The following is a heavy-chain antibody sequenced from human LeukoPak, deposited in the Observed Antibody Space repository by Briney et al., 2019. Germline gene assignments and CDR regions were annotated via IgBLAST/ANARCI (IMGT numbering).Heavy chain of an antibody. V-gene: IGHV3-23*01. Sequence: GGSLRLSCAASGFTFSSYAMSWVRQAPGKGLEWVSSISGSGGSTYYADSVQGRFTISRDNSRNTLYLQMNSLKTEDTAVYYCTSWTGNLIRGVNAFDIWGQGTMVTVPS. D-gene: IGHD3-10*01. CDR1: GFTFSSYA. CDR3: TSWTGNLIRGVNAFDI. J-gene: IGHJ3*02. CDR2: ISGSGGST.